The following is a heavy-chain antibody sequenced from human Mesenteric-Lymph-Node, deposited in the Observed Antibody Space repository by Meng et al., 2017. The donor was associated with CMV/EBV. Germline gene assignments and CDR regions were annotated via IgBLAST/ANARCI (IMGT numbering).Heavy chain of an antibody. CDR1: GYTFTSYD. D-gene: IGHD1-20*01. CDR2: MNPNSGNT. V-gene: IGHV1-8*01. Sequence: ASVKVSCKASGYTFTSYDINWVRQATGQGLEWMGWMNPNSGNTGYAQKFRGRVTMTRNTSISTAYMELSSLRSEDTAVYYCARGRANWNRYNWFDPWGQGTLVTVSS. CDR3: ARGRANWNRYNWFDP. J-gene: IGHJ5*02.